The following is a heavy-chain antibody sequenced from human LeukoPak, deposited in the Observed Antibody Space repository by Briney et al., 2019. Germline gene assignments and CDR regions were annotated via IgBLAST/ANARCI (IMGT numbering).Heavy chain of an antibody. CDR3: ARGYDFWSGYNHYMDV. CDR1: GGSISSYY. Sequence: SETLSLTCTVSGGSISSYYWSWIRQPPGKGLEWIGYIYYSGSTNYNPSLKSRVTISVDTSKNQFSLKLSSVTAADTAVYYCARGYDFWSGYNHYMDVWAKGPRSPSP. D-gene: IGHD3-3*01. J-gene: IGHJ6*03. CDR2: IYYSGST. V-gene: IGHV4-59*01.